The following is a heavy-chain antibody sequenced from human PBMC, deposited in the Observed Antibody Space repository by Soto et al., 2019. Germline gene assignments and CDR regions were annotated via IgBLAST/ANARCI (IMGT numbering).Heavy chain of an antibody. D-gene: IGHD6-6*01. CDR1: GYTFTGYY. J-gene: IGHJ5*02. Sequence: ASVKVSCKASGYTFTGYYMHWVRQAPGQGLEWMGWINPNSGGTNYAQKFQGRVTMTRDTSISTAYMELSRLRSDDTAVYYCALSIAARNDNWFEPWGQGTLVNVSS. CDR2: INPNSGGT. V-gene: IGHV1-2*02. CDR3: ALSIAARNDNWFEP.